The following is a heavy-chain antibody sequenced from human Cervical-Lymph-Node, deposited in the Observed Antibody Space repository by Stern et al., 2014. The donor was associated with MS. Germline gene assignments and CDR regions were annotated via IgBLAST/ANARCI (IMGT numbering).Heavy chain of an antibody. CDR1: GLPITTNS. D-gene: IGHD5-12*01. CDR2: ITRSSSYI. CDR3: ARNAGYDLGEFDY. Sequence: VQLVESGGGLVKPGGSLRLSCVASGLPITTNSMNWVRQAPGKGLEWVASITRSSSYIYYADSVKGRFTISRDNVKNTLFLQMDSLRGEDTAVYYCARNAGYDLGEFDYWGQRTLVTVSS. J-gene: IGHJ4*02. V-gene: IGHV3-21*06.